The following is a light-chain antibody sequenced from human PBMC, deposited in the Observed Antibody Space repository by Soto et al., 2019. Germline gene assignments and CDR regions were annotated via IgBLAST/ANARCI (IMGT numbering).Light chain of an antibody. V-gene: IGKV1-33*01. CDR3: QQYDDLPIT. CDR2: DAY. J-gene: IGKJ5*01. CDR1: QDITTN. Sequence: DIQMTSPPPPLSSSFGDRVTLICQGGQDITTNLNWYQQKPGKPPKLLINDAYNLETGVPSRFSGSGSGTHFSFTINSLQPEDFATYYCQQYDDLPITFGLGTRLDIK.